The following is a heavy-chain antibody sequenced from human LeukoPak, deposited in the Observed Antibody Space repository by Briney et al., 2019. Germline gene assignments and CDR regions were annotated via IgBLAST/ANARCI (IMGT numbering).Heavy chain of an antibody. V-gene: IGHV3-23*01. D-gene: IGHD1-26*01. CDR2: ISDDGRTT. Sequence: GGSLRLSCTASGFTFTTEAMTWVRQAPGKGLEWVSTISDDGRTTYYADSVKGRFTISRDNSKKLVYLQLNSLSAEDTALYYCAKGLGFLPQFVHWGQGTLVAVSS. CDR1: GFTFTTEA. J-gene: IGHJ4*02. CDR3: AKGLGFLPQFVH.